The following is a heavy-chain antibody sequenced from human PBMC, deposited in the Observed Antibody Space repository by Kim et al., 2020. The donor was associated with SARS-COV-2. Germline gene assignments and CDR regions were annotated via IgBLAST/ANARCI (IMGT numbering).Heavy chain of an antibody. CDR1: GGSISSSSYY. V-gene: IGHV4-39*07. D-gene: IGHD3-10*01. Sequence: SETLSLTCTVSGGSISSSSYYWGWIRQPPGKGLEWIGSIYYSGSTYYNPSLKSRVTISVDTSKNQFSLKLSSVTAADTAVYYCARDQVLLWFGESKLLGMDVWGQGTTVTVSS. J-gene: IGHJ6*02. CDR3: ARDQVLLWFGESKLLGMDV. CDR2: IYYSGST.